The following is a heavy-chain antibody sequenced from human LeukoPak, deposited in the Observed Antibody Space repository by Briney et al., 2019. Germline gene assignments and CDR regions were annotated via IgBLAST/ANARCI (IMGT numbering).Heavy chain of an antibody. CDR3: VRDMRRNWNGAFDI. CDR2: VNWDNTSI. CDR1: GFTFDDHG. Sequence: GGSLRLSCAASGFTFDDHGMHWVRQAPGKGLEWVSGVNWDNTSIVYADSVKGRFTISRDNAKNSLYLQMNSLRVEDMALYYCVRDMRRNWNGAFDIWGQGTMVTVSS. J-gene: IGHJ3*02. V-gene: IGHV3-9*03. D-gene: IGHD1-1*01.